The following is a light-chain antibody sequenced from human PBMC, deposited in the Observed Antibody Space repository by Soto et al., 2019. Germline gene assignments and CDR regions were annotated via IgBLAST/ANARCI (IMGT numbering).Light chain of an antibody. J-gene: IGKJ1*01. CDR2: KIS. CDR3: MQATQYPWT. V-gene: IGKV2-24*01. Sequence: EIVMTQTPLSSAVTLGQPASISCRSRQSLVHNDGTTYLTWFQQRPGQPPRLLLYKISNRFSGVPDRFSGSGAGTDFTLKISRVEVEDVGVYYCMQATQYPWTFGQGTKVEIK. CDR1: QSLVHNDGTTY.